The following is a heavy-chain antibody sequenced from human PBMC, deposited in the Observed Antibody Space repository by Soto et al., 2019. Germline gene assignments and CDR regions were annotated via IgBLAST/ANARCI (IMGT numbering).Heavy chain of an antibody. Sequence: EVQLLESGGGLVQPGGSLRLSCAASGFTFNTYAMSWVRQAPGKGLEWVSAIGSDGTAIQYAESVKGRFTISKDNSKDTLYLQMNSLRAEATAVYYCAKPGLTVAGTRYFDRWGQGTLVTVSS. CDR3: AKPGLTVAGTRYFDR. V-gene: IGHV3-23*05. D-gene: IGHD6-19*01. CDR1: GFTFNTYA. J-gene: IGHJ4*02. CDR2: IGSDGTAI.